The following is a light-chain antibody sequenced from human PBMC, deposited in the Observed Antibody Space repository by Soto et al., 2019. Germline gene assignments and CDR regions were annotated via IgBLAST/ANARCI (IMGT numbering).Light chain of an antibody. Sequence: QSVLTQPASVSGSPGQSITISCTGTSSDVGGYNYVSWYQHHPGEVPKLIIFEVAKRPSGVSNRFSGSKSGNTASLTISGLQAEDEADYFCTSYTTSSTSVFGSGTKVTVL. V-gene: IGLV2-14*01. CDR1: SSDVGGYNY. J-gene: IGLJ1*01. CDR3: TSYTTSSTSV. CDR2: EVA.